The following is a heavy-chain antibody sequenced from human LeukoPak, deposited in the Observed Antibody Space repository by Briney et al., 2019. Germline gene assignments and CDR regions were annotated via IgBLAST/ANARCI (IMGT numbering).Heavy chain of an antibody. D-gene: IGHD1-26*01. CDR3: ATQASVGY. J-gene: IGHJ4*02. Sequence: GRTLRLSCAASEFTFSSYWMQWVRQAPGKGVVWVSRINTDGSSTTYADSVKGRFTISRDNAKNTLYLQMNSLRAEDTAVYYCATQASVGYWGQGTLVTVSS. CDR1: EFTFSSYW. V-gene: IGHV3-74*01. CDR2: INTDGSST.